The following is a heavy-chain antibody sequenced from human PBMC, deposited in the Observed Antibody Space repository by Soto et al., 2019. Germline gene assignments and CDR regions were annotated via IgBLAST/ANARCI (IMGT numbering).Heavy chain of an antibody. Sequence: QVQLVESGGGVVQPGRSLRLSCAASGFTFSSYGMHWVRQAPGKGLEWVAVISYDGSNKYYADSVKGRFTISRDNSKNTLYLQMNSLRAEDTAVYYCAKDLHYDFWSGYFLGSIAYYGMDVWGQGTTVTVSS. D-gene: IGHD3-3*01. CDR3: AKDLHYDFWSGYFLGSIAYYGMDV. CDR1: GFTFSSYG. J-gene: IGHJ6*02. V-gene: IGHV3-30*18. CDR2: ISYDGSNK.